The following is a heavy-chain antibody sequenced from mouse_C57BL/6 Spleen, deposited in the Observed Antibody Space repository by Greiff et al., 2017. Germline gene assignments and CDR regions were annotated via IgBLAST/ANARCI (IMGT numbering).Heavy chain of an antibody. V-gene: IGHV1-15*01. J-gene: IGHJ2*01. CDR2: IDPETGGT. D-gene: IGHD1-1*01. CDR1: GYTFTDYE. Sequence: VQLQQSGAELVRPGASVTLSCKASGYTFTDYEMHWVKQTPVHGLEWIGAIDPETGGTAYNQKFKGKAILTADKASSTAYMERRSLTSEDSSVYYCTRDTTVDYWGQGTTLTVSS. CDR3: TRDTTVDY.